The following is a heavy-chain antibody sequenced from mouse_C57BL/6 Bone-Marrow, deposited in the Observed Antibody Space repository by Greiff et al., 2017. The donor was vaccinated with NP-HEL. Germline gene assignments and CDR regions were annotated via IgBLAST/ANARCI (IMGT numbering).Heavy chain of an antibody. J-gene: IGHJ1*03. CDR3: ARSSYGSSPYWYFDV. Sequence: VQLQQSGPVLVKPGPSVKIYCKASGFTFTDYYMHWVKQSHGKSLEWIGLVYPYNGGTSYNQKFKGKATLTVDTSSSTAYMELNSLTSEDSAVYYCARSSYGSSPYWYFDVWGTGTTVTVSS. V-gene: IGHV1-36*01. CDR1: GFTFTDYY. D-gene: IGHD1-1*01. CDR2: VYPYNGGT.